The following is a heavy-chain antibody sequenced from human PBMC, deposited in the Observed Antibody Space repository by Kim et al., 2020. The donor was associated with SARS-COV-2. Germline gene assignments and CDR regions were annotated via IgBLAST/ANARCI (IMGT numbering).Heavy chain of an antibody. CDR2: IYYSGST. Sequence: SETLSLTCTVSGGSISSGGYYWSWIRQHPGKGLEWIGYIYYSGSTYYNPSLKSRVTISVDTSKNQFSLKLSSVTAADTAVYYCARVRVVTAIPAGERGFDYWGQGTLVTVSS. D-gene: IGHD2-21*02. J-gene: IGHJ4*02. V-gene: IGHV4-31*03. CDR3: ARVRVVTAIPAGERGFDY. CDR1: GGSISSGGYY.